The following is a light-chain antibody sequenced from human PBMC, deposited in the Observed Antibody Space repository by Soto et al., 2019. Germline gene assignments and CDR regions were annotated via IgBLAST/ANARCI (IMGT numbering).Light chain of an antibody. CDR2: GAS. CDR1: QSVSSN. J-gene: IGKJ1*01. V-gene: IGKV3-15*01. Sequence: EIVMTESHETLSLSHGGRATLSCMASQSVSSNLAWYQQKPGQAPRLLIYGASTRATGIPARFSGSGSGTEFTLTISILQSEDFAVYYCQQYNNWPRTFGQGAIVDIK. CDR3: QQYNNWPRT.